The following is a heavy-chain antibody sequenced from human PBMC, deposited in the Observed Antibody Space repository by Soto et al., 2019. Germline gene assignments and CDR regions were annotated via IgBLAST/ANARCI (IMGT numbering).Heavy chain of an antibody. V-gene: IGHV1-69*12. CDR2: IIPIFGTA. J-gene: IGHJ6*02. CDR3: ARDTDSSRLNYYYGMDV. CDR1: RGTFSSYA. D-gene: IGHD5-18*01. Sequence: QVQLVQSGAEVKKPGSLWKVSCKGSRGTFSSYAISWVRQAPGQGLEWMGGIIPIFGTANYAQKFQGRVTITADESTSTAYMELSSLRSEDTAVSYCARDTDSSRLNYYYGMDVWGQGTTVTVSS.